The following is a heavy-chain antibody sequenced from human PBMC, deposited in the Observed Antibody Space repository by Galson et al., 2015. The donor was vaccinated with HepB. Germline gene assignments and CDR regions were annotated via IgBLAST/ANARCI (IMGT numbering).Heavy chain of an antibody. Sequence: SLRLSCAASGFTVSGMYLSWVRQAPGKGPEWVSVIYVDGNTYYADSVKGRFTISRDNSKNTLFLQMNSLRAEDTAMYYCAKDQGDGYVNYYYYYGMDVWGQGTTVTVSS. J-gene: IGHJ6*02. CDR1: GFTVSGMY. CDR3: AKDQGDGYVNYYYYYGMDV. D-gene: IGHD5-18*01. CDR2: IYVDGNT. V-gene: IGHV3-66*02.